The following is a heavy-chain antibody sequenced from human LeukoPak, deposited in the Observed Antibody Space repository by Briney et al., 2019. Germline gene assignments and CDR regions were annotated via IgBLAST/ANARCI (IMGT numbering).Heavy chain of an antibody. D-gene: IGHD4-23*01. J-gene: IGHJ4*02. CDR1: GGSISSGGYS. CDR3: ARGYGGNIANFFDY. CDR2: IYYSGST. V-gene: IGHV4-31*03. Sequence: PSETLSLTCTVSGGSISSGGYSWSWIRQHPGKGLEWIGYIYYSGSTYYNPSLKSRVTISVDTSKNQFSLKLSSVTAADTAVYYCARGYGGNIANFFDYWGQGTLVTVSS.